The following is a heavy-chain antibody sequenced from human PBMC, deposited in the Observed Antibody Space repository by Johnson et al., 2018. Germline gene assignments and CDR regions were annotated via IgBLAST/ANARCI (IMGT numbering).Heavy chain of an antibody. CDR3: ARAYSSSGYYDRDV. D-gene: IGHD6-6*01. CDR1: GGSISSFY. CDR2: IYYTGST. J-gene: IGHJ6*02. Sequence: QVQLQESGPGLVKPSETLSLTCTVSGGSISSFYWSWIRQPPGKGLEWIGNIYYTGSTNYNPSLKSRVTISVDTSKNLFSLKLSSVTAADTAVYYCARAYSSSGYYDRDVWGQGTTVTVSS. V-gene: IGHV4-59*01.